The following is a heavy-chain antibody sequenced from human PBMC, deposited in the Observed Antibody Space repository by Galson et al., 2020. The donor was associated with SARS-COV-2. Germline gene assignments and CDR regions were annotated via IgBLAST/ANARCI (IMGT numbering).Heavy chain of an antibody. V-gene: IGHV4-4*02. Sequence: SETLSLTCAVSGGSISSSNWWSWVRQPPGKGLEWIGEIYHSGSTNYNPSLKSRVTISVDKSKNQFSLKLSSVTAADTAVYYCARERGARIVGATTIGRAFDYWGQGTLVTVSS. CDR2: IYHSGST. CDR1: GGSISSSNW. D-gene: IGHD1-26*01. CDR3: ARERGARIVGATTIGRAFDY. J-gene: IGHJ4*02.